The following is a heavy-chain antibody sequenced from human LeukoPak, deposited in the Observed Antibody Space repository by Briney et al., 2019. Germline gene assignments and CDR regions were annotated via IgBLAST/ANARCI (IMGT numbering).Heavy chain of an antibody. CDR1: GASVNSDSYY. CDR3: ARAPYGDYVGHFSH. Sequence: PSQTLSLTCTVTGASVNSDSYYWSWIRQPPGQGLEWIGYIFNSGTTYYIPSLRSRVIISLDTSKNQFSLKMSSVTAADTAVYYCARAPYGDYVGHFSHWGQGTLVTVSS. V-gene: IGHV4-30-4*08. CDR2: IFNSGTT. D-gene: IGHD4-17*01. J-gene: IGHJ4*02.